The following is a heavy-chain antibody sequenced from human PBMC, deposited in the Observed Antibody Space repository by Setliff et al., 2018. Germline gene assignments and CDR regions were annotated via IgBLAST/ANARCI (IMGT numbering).Heavy chain of an antibody. CDR1: DDSFYSDYYF. V-gene: IGHV4-39*01. D-gene: IGHD5-12*01. CDR3: AREGRWDYNYPVY. CDR2: ISSSGAT. Sequence: PSETLSLTCSVSDDSFYSDYYFWGWIRQPPGKGLEWTATISSSGATNYNSSLKSRVTLSRDVAKRQFALNLRSVTAVDTAVYYCAREGRWDYNYPVYWGQGILVTVSS. J-gene: IGHJ4*02.